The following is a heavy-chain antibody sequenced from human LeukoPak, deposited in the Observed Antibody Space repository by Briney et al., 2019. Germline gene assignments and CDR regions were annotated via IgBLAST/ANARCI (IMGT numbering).Heavy chain of an antibody. CDR3: AKEDYFNSGSYPGH. J-gene: IGHJ4*02. D-gene: IGHD3-10*01. Sequence: PGGSLRLSCAASGFPFSSYGMHWVRQAPGKGPEWVAVISHDGSNKYYEECVKGRFTISRNNTNNMLYRQMNSLSAEENAGYYCAKEDYFNSGSYPGHWGQGTLVTVSS. V-gene: IGHV3-30*18. CDR2: ISHDGSNK. CDR1: GFPFSSYG.